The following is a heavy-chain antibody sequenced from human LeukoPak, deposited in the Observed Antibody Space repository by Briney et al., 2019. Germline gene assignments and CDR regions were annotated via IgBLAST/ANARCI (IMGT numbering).Heavy chain of an antibody. CDR2: ISGSSSYT. J-gene: IGHJ4*02. CDR1: GFTFSSYA. D-gene: IGHD4-17*01. V-gene: IGHV3-21*05. CDR3: ARQYGETGY. Sequence: GGSLRLSCAASGFTFSSYAMSWVRQAPGKGLEWVSYISGSSSYTNYADSVKGRFTISRDNAKNSLYLQMNSLRAEDTAVYYCARQYGETGYWGQGTLVTVSS.